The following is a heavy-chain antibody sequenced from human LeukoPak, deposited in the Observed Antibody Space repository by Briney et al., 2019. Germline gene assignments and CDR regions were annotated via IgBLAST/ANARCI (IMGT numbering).Heavy chain of an antibody. V-gene: IGHV1-46*01. CDR3: ARDQGPPIVVVPAAIDY. Sequence: ASVKVSCKTSGYSFTSYYMHWVRQAPGQGLEWMGIIDPNDVGTRYAQRFQGRLILTRDTSTTTVYMELSSLSSEDTDVYYCARDQGPPIVVVPAAIDYWGQGTLVTVSS. CDR2: IDPNDVGT. D-gene: IGHD2-2*01. CDR1: GYSFTSYY. J-gene: IGHJ4*02.